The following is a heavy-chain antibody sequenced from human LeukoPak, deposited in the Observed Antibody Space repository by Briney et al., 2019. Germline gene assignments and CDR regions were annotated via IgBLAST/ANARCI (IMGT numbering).Heavy chain of an antibody. D-gene: IGHD6-13*01. CDR2: IIPIFGTA. CDR3: ARSPAAAGTGPFDY. V-gene: IGHV1-69*13. J-gene: IGHJ4*02. CDR1: GGTSSSYA. Sequence: SVKVSCKASGGTSSSYAISWVRQAPGQGLEWMGGIIPIFGTANYAQKFQGRVTITADESTSTAYMELSSLRSEDTAVYYCARSPAAAGTGPFDYWGQGTLVTVSS.